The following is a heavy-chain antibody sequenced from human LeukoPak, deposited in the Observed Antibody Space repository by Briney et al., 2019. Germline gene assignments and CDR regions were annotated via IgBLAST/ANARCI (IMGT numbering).Heavy chain of an antibody. J-gene: IGHJ4*02. Sequence: PGGSLRLSCAASGFIFSTYAMSWVRQAPGKGLEWVSGVNGNGGSTSYADSVKGRFTISRDNSKNTVYLQMNSLRVEDTAVYYCAKSLYGGCDYWGQGTVVTVSS. V-gene: IGHV3-23*01. CDR1: GFIFSTYA. D-gene: IGHD3-16*02. CDR3: AKSLYGGCDY. CDR2: VNGNGGST.